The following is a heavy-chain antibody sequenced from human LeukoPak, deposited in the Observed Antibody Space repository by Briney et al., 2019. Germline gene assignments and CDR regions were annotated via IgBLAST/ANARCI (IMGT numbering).Heavy chain of an antibody. Sequence: SETLSLTCAVYGGSFSGYYWSWIRQPPGKGLEWIGEINQSGSTNYNPSLKSRVTISVDTSKNQFSLKLSSVTAADTAVYYCARGGRLRFLEWPIRGWYGMDVWGQGTTVTVSS. V-gene: IGHV4-34*01. D-gene: IGHD3-3*01. CDR1: GGSFSGYY. CDR2: INQSGST. J-gene: IGHJ6*02. CDR3: ARGGRLRFLEWPIRGWYGMDV.